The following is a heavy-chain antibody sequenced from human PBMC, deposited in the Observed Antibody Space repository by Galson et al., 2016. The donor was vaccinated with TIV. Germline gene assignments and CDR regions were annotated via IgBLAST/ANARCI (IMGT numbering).Heavy chain of an antibody. V-gene: IGHV3-33*01. D-gene: IGHD3-10*01. Sequence: LRLSCAASGFTFRTNGMHWVRQAPGKGLEWVAVIWNDGNNRYYTDSVRGRFTISRDNSKDTVYLQMSSLRVEDTAVYFCARDTTLVFGDYPDYYYYYGMDVWGQGTTVTVSS. CDR2: IWNDGNNR. J-gene: IGHJ6*02. CDR1: GFTFRTNG. CDR3: ARDTTLVFGDYPDYYYYYGMDV.